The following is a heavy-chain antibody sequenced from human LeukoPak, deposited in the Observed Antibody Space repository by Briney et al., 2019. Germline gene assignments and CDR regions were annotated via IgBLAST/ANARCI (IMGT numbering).Heavy chain of an antibody. J-gene: IGHJ4*02. CDR1: GGSISSYY. D-gene: IGHD3-10*01. V-gene: IGHV4-59*08. Sequence: SETLSLTCTVSGGSISSYYWSWIRQPPGKGLEWIGYIYYSGSTNYNPSLKSRVTISVDTSKNQFSLKLSSVTAADTAVYYCARRRWFGELDYWGQGTLVTVSS. CDR2: IYYSGST. CDR3: ARRRWFGELDY.